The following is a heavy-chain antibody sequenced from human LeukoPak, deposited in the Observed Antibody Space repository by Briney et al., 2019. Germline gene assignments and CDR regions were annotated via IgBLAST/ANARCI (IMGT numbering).Heavy chain of an antibody. CDR3: ARGYNTYKSKFGY. D-gene: IGHD5-18*01. Sequence: SETLSLTCTVSGGSIGGYYWSWFRQPPGKGLEWIGYIYYSGSTNYNPSLKSRATMSLDTSNNQFSLKLSSVTTADTVVYYCARGYNTYKSKFGYWGQGTLVTVSS. CDR1: GGSIGGYY. J-gene: IGHJ4*02. V-gene: IGHV4-59*01. CDR2: IYYSGST.